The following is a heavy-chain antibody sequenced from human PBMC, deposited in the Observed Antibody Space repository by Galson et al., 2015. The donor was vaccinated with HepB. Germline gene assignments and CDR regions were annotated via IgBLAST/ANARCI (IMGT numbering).Heavy chain of an antibody. CDR2: IIPIFGTA. CDR3: ARAIVVVQNYYYYYYGMDV. D-gene: IGHD2-2*01. V-gene: IGHV1-69*13. J-gene: IGHJ6*02. Sequence: SVKVSCKASGGTFSSYAISWVRQAPGQGLEWMGGIIPIFGTANYAQKFQGRVTITADESTSTAYMELSSLRSEDTAVYYCARAIVVVQNYYYYYYGMDVWGQGTTVTVSS. CDR1: GGTFSSYA.